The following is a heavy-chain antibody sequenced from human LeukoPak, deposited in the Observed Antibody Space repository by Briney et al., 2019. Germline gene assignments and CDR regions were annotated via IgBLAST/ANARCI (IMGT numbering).Heavy chain of an antibody. D-gene: IGHD3-22*01. J-gene: IGHJ4*02. CDR3: TRSDLYYYDSSGRPYYFDY. V-gene: IGHV3-49*04. CDR2: IRSKAYGGTT. Sequence: GGSLRLSCTASGFTFGDYAMSWVRQAPGKGLEWVGFIRSKAYGGTTEYAASVKGRFTISRDDSKSIAYLQMNSLKTEDTAVYYCTRSDLYYYDSSGRPYYFDYWGQGTLVTVSS. CDR1: GFTFGDYA.